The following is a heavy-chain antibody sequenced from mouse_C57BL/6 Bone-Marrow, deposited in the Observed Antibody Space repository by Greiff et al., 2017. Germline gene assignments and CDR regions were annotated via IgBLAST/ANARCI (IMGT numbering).Heavy chain of an antibody. CDR2: IAPETGDT. V-gene: IGHV14-4*01. J-gene: IGHJ3*01. D-gene: IGHD2-5*01. CDR3: TTRGSNCGCFFAY. CDR1: GFNIKDDY. Sequence: EVQVVESGAELVRPGASVQLSCTASGFNIKDDYMHWVKQRPEQGLEWIGWIAPETGDTEYDSKFQGKATITADTSSHTAYLQLSRLTSEDTAVYCCTTRGSNCGCFFAYWGQGTLVTVSA.